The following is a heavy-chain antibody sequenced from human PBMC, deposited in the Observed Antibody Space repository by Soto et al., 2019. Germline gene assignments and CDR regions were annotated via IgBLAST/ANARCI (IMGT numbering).Heavy chain of an antibody. CDR1: GFTFSSYA. CDR3: AKNGALTGHLYNY. V-gene: IGHV3-23*01. J-gene: IGHJ4*02. D-gene: IGHD3-9*01. Sequence: LRLSCAASGFTFSSYAMSWVRQAPGKGLEWVSAISGSGGSTYYADSVKGRFTISRDNSKNTLYLQMNSLRAEDTAVYYCAKNGALTGHLYNYWGQGTLVTVSS. CDR2: ISGSGGST.